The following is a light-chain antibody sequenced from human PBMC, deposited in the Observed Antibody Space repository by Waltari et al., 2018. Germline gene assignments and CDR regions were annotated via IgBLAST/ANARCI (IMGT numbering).Light chain of an antibody. CDR2: KAS. Sequence: DIQMTQSPSSLSASVGDTVNITCRASQSISSWLDWYQQKPGKAPKLLIYKASSLQSGVPSRFSGSGSGTDFTLTISSLQPEDFATYYCLQYSSSPYSFGQGTKVEIK. CDR1: QSISSW. J-gene: IGKJ2*03. CDR3: LQYSSSPYS. V-gene: IGKV1-12*01.